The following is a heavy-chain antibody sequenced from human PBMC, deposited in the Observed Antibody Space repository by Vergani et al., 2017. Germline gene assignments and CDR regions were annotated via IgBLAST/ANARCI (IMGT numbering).Heavy chain of an antibody. D-gene: IGHD3-22*01. CDR2: IRYDGSNK. V-gene: IGHV3-30*02. CDR1: GFTLSSYG. J-gene: IGHJ4*02. Sequence: QVQLVESGGGVDQPGGSLRLSCAASGFTLSSYGMHWVRQAPGKGLEWVAFIRYDGSNKYYADSVKGRFTISRDNSKNTLSLQMNSLTAEDTAIYYCAGPQGTSAYYYGGFDYWGQGILVTVSS. CDR3: AGPQGTSAYYYGGFDY.